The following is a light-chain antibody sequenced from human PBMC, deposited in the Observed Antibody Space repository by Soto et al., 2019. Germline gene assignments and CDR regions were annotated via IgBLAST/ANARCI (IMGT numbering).Light chain of an antibody. J-gene: IGLJ3*02. CDR3: AAWDDSLSAWV. CDR2: KNN. Sequence: QSFLTQPPSASGTPGQRVTISCSGGSYNIGKNLVYWYQQRPGTAPKLLIFKNNARPPGVPDRFSGSNSGSSASLAISGLRSEDEADYFCAAWDDSLSAWVFGGGTKVTVL. V-gene: IGLV1-47*01. CDR1: SYNIGKNL.